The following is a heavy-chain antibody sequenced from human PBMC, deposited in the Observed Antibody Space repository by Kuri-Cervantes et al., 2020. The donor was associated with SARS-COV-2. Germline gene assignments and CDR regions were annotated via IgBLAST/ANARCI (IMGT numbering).Heavy chain of an antibody. D-gene: IGHD5-12*01. CDR2: FDPEDGET. V-gene: IGHV1-24*01. Sequence: ASVKVSCKVSVYTLTELSMHWVRQAPGKGLEWMGGFDPEDGETIYAQKFQGRVTMTEDTSTDTAYMELSSLRSEDTAVYYCATGAGWLRLRGYYFDYWGQGTLVTVSS. J-gene: IGHJ4*02. CDR1: VYTLTELS. CDR3: ATGAGWLRLRGYYFDY.